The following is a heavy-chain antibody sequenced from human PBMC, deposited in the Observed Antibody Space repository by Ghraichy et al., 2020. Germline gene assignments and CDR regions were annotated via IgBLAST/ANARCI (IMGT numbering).Heavy chain of an antibody. CDR1: GFTFSSYG. CDR3: AKDTFHNYYDSSGYYYVGYFHH. V-gene: IGHV3-30*18. CDR2: ISYDGSNK. Sequence: GESLNISCAASGFTFSSYGMHWVRQAPGKGLEWVAVISYDGSNKYYADSVKGRFTISRDNSKNTLYLQMNSLRAEDTAVYYCAKDTFHNYYDSSGYYYVGYFHHWGQGSLVTVSS. J-gene: IGHJ1*01. D-gene: IGHD3-22*01.